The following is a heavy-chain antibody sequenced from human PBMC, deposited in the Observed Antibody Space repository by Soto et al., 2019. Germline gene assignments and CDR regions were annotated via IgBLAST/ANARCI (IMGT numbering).Heavy chain of an antibody. Sequence: QVQLVQSGAEVKKPGSSVKVSCKASGGTFSSYTISWVRQAPGQGLEWMGRIIPILGIANYAQKFQGRVTITADKSTSAAYMELSSLRSEDTAVYYCARDRRGADGMDVWGQGTTVTVSS. CDR3: ARDRRGADGMDV. CDR1: GGTFSSYT. CDR2: IIPILGIA. D-gene: IGHD1-26*01. J-gene: IGHJ6*02. V-gene: IGHV1-69*08.